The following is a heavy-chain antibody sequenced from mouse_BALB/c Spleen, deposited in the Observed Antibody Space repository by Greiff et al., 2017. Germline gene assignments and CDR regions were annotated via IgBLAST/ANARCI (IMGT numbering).Heavy chain of an antibody. D-gene: IGHD1-1*01. J-gene: IGHJ4*01. V-gene: IGHV5-6-4*01. CDR3: TRDYYGSSDYAMDY. Sequence: DVKLVESGGGLVKPGGSLKLSCAASGFTFSSYTMSWVRQTPEKRLEWVATISSGGSYTYYPDSVKGRFTISRDNAKNTLYLQMSSLKSEDTAMYYCTRDYYGSSDYAMDYWGQGTSVTVSS. CDR1: GFTFSSYT. CDR2: ISSGGSYT.